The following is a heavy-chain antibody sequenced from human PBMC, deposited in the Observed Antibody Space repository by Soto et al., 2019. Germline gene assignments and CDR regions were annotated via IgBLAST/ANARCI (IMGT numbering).Heavy chain of an antibody. CDR3: ARDRSIAGTHDY. CDR1: GFTFSSYN. D-gene: IGHD6-6*01. J-gene: IGHJ4*02. Sequence: EVQLVESGGGLVQPGGSLRLSCTASGFTFSSYNMNWVRQAPGKGLEWVSYITSSSRTIYYADSVKGRFTISRDNAKNSLYLQINSLRDEDTGVYYCARDRSIAGTHDYWGQGTLVTVSS. V-gene: IGHV3-48*02. CDR2: ITSSSRTI.